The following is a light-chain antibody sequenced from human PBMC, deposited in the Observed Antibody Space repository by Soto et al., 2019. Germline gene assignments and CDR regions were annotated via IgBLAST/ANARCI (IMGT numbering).Light chain of an antibody. V-gene: IGKV3-20*01. CDR3: QQYDDCLLT. Sequence: ENVLTQSPGTLSLSPGERATLSCRASQSISSSYLAWYQQKPGQTPRLLIYHASSRATGIPARFSGSGSGTDFTLTISRLEPEDFAVYYCQQYDDCLLTFGGGTKVEIK. J-gene: IGKJ4*01. CDR2: HAS. CDR1: QSISSSY.